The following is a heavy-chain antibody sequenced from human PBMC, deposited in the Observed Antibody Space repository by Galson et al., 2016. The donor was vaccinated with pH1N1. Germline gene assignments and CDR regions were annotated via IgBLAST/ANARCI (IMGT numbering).Heavy chain of an antibody. V-gene: IGHV1-2*06. J-gene: IGHJ5*02. CDR2: INPSSGGT. CDR1: GYRFSGYY. CDR3: ARHDYGGCFDP. D-gene: IGHD4-23*01. Sequence: SVKVSCKASGYRFSGYYIHWVRQAPGQGLEWMGRINPSSGGTKFAQKFQGRVTMTGDTSINTAYMELSRLRSDDTAVYYCARHDYGGCFDPWGQGTLVTVSS.